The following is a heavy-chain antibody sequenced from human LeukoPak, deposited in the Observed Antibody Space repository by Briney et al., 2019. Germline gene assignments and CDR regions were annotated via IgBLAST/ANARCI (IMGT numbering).Heavy chain of an antibody. D-gene: IGHD3-9*01. V-gene: IGHV4-59*01. CDR2: IYYSGTT. CDR1: GGSFSNYY. Sequence: SETLSLTCSVSGGSFSNYYWSWIRQPPGKGLEWIGFIYYSGTTDYNPSFKSRVTISVDTSKKQSSLKLSSVTAADTAVYYCARGVVLTGYPLDFWGRGTLVTVSS. J-gene: IGHJ4*02. CDR3: ARGVVLTGYPLDF.